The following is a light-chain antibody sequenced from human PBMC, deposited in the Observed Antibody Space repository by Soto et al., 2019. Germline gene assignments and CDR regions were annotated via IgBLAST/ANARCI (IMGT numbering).Light chain of an antibody. Sequence: EIVMTQSPATLSVSPGERATLSCRPSQSVSSNVAWYQQKPGQAPRLLMYGASTRATGIPDRFSRSGSGTEFTLTISSLQSEDFAVYYCQQHNNWPPWTFGQGTKGEIK. J-gene: IGKJ1*01. CDR2: GAS. V-gene: IGKV3-15*01. CDR3: QQHNNWPPWT. CDR1: QSVSSN.